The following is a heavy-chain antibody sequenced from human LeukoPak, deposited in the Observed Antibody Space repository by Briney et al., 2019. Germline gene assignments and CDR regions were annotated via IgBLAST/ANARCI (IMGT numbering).Heavy chain of an antibody. CDR3: ARGELYDFWSGSYYYYYMDV. Sequence: SVKVSCKASGGTFSSYAISWVRQAPGQGLEWMGGMIPIFGTANYAQKFQGRVTITADESTSTAYMELSSLRSEDTAVYYCARGELYDFWSGSYYYYYMDVWGKGTTVTVSS. V-gene: IGHV1-69*01. CDR2: MIPIFGTA. D-gene: IGHD3-3*01. J-gene: IGHJ6*03. CDR1: GGTFSSYA.